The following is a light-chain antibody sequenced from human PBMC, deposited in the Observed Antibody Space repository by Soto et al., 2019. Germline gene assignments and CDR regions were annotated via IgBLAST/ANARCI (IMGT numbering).Light chain of an antibody. V-gene: IGLV2-11*01. CDR3: CSYAGSYTLV. J-gene: IGLJ3*02. CDR1: SSDVGAYIY. CDR2: DVY. Sequence: QSVLTQPRSVSGSPGQSVTISCTGTSSDVGAYIYVSWYQQHPGKAPKLLIYDVYKRPSGVPDRFSGSKSGNTASLIISGLQVEDEADYYCCSYAGSYTLVFGGGTKLTVL.